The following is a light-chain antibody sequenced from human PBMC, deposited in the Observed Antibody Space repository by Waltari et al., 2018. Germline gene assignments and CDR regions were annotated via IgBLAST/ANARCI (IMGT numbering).Light chain of an antibody. J-gene: IGLJ1*01. CDR2: DNF. Sequence: QSVLTQPPSVSGAPGQTVTISCIGSSSNIGAAYVVHLYQQLPGTAPKLLIFDNFVRPSGVPDRFSASKSGTSASLAISGLQAEDEADYYCQSYDSLSALYVFGTGTKVSVL. CDR1: SSNIGAAYV. CDR3: QSYDSLSALYV. V-gene: IGLV1-40*01.